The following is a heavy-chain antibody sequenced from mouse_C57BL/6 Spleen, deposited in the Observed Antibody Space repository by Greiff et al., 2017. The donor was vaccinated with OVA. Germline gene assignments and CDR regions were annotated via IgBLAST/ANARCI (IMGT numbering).Heavy chain of an antibody. CDR1: GFTFSSYA. V-gene: IGHV5-9-1*02. Sequence: EVKLVESGEGLVKPGGSLKLSCAASGFTFSSYAMSWVRQTPEKRLEWVAYISSGGDYIYYADTVKGRFTISRDNARNTLYLQMSSLKSEDTAMYYCTRAYYGSSSFDYWGQGTTLTVSS. D-gene: IGHD1-1*01. CDR3: TRAYYGSSSFDY. J-gene: IGHJ2*01. CDR2: ISSGGDYI.